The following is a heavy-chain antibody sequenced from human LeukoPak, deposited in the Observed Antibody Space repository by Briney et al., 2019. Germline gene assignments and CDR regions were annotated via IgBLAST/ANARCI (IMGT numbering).Heavy chain of an antibody. V-gene: IGHV4-34*01. J-gene: IGHJ4*02. CDR1: GGSFSGYY. Sequence: SETLSLTCAVYGGSFSGYYWSWIRQPPGKGLEWIGEINHSGSTNYNPSLKSRVTISVDTSKNQFSLKLSSVTAADTAVYYCARRWLQFRGLAPFDYWGQGTLVTVSS. D-gene: IGHD5-24*01. CDR3: ARRWLQFRGLAPFDY. CDR2: INHSGST.